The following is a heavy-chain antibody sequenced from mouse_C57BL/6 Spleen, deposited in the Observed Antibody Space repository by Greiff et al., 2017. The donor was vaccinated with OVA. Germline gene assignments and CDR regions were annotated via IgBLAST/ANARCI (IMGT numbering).Heavy chain of an antibody. CDR3: ARCWDGYYALDY. CDR2: INPNNGGT. Sequence: VQLKESGPELVKPGASVKLPCKASGYTFTDYNMDWVRQSHGKSLEWIGDINPNNGGTIYNQKFKGKATLTVDKSSSTAYMGLRSLTSEDTAVYYCARCWDGYYALDYWGQGTSVTVSS. V-gene: IGHV1-18*01. CDR1: GYTFTDYN. J-gene: IGHJ4*01. D-gene: IGHD4-1*01.